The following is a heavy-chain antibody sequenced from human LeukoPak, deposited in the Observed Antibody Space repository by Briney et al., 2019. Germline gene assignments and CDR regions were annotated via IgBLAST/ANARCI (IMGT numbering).Heavy chain of an antibody. Sequence: GGSLRLSCAASGVMFSSHVMSWVRQAPGKGLEWVSAITGSGGGTYYADSVKGRFTISRDNSKNTLYLQMNSLRAEDTAVYYCAKDWLAVAGTIYWGQGTLVTVSS. CDR1: GVMFSSHV. D-gene: IGHD6-19*01. CDR2: ITGSGGGT. J-gene: IGHJ4*02. V-gene: IGHV3-23*01. CDR3: AKDWLAVAGTIY.